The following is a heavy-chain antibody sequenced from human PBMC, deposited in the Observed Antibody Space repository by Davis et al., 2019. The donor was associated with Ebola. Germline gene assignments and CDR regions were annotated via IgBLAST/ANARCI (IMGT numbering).Heavy chain of an antibody. D-gene: IGHD3-3*01. Sequence: KVSCKGSGYSFTSYWIGWVRQTPGKGLEWMGIIYPGDSDTRYGPSFQGQVTMSADRSINTAYLQWSSLKPSDTAIYYCARRSDFWSGYSSYYVMDVWGQGTTVTVSS. CDR2: IYPGDSDT. CDR1: GYSFTSYW. J-gene: IGHJ6*02. CDR3: ARRSDFWSGYSSYYVMDV. V-gene: IGHV5-51*01.